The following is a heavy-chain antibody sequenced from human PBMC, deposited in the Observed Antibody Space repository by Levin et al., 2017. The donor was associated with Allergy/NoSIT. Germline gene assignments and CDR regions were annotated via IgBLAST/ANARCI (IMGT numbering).Heavy chain of an antibody. CDR1: GITFNTYS. Sequence: GESLKISCAASGITFNTYSMTWVRQAPGKGLEWVSSISTKSGYIYYADSVKGRFTISRDDAKNSLYLQMNSLTAEDTAIYYCAGDRVDYFGSGRYAYGMDVWGQGTTVTVSS. CDR3: AGDRVDYFGSGRYAYGMDV. V-gene: IGHV3-21*06. CDR2: ISTKSGYI. J-gene: IGHJ6*02. D-gene: IGHD3-10*01.